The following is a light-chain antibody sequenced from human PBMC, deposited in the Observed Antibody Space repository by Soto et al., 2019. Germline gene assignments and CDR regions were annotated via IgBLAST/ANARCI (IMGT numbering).Light chain of an antibody. J-gene: IGKJ1*01. CDR3: QQYNSYSS. CDR1: QSISSY. CDR2: DAS. Sequence: DIQLTQSPSFLSASVGHRVTITCRASQSISSYLNWYQQKPGKAPKLLIYDASSLESGVPSRFSGSGSGTEFTLTISSLQPDDFATYYCQQYNSYSSFGQGTKVDIK. V-gene: IGKV1-5*01.